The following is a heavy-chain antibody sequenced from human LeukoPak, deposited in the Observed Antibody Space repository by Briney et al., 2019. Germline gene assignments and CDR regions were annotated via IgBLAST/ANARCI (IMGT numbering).Heavy chain of an antibody. CDR1: GFTFSSYA. V-gene: IGHV3-23*01. J-gene: IGHJ4*02. D-gene: IGHD2-2*02. CDR3: AKCPGSANCYTGFDY. CDR2: ISNSGDTT. Sequence: GGSLRLSCVASGFTFSSYAMSWVRQAPGKGLEWISGISNSGDTTYDADSVKGRFTISRDNSKNTLYLQMNSLRAEDTAVYYCAKCPGSANCYTGFDYWGQGTLVTVSS.